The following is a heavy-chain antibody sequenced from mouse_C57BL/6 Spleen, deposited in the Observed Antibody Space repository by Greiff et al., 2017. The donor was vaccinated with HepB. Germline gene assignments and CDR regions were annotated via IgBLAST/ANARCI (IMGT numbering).Heavy chain of an antibody. V-gene: IGHV1-26*01. CDR2: INPNNGGT. CDR3: ARGDYDVRFAY. J-gene: IGHJ3*01. Sequence: EVQLQQSGPELVKPGASVKISCKASGYTFTDYYMNWVKQSHGKSLEWIGDINPNNGGTCYNQKFKGKATLTVDKSSSTAYMELRSLTSEDSAVYYCARGDYDVRFAYWGQGTLVTVSA. D-gene: IGHD2-4*01. CDR1: GYTFTDYY.